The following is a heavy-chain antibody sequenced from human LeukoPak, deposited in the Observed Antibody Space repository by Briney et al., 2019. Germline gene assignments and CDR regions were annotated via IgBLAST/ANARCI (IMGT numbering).Heavy chain of an antibody. V-gene: IGHV3-66*01. J-gene: IGHJ4*02. Sequence: GGSLRLSCAASGFTVSSNYMSWVRQAPGKGLEWVSVIYSGGSTYYAGSVKGRFTISRDNSKNTLYLQMNSLRAEDTAVYYCASGFYYDSSGYDYWGQGTLVTVSS. CDR2: IYSGGST. D-gene: IGHD3-22*01. CDR1: GFTVSSNY. CDR3: ASGFYYDSSGYDY.